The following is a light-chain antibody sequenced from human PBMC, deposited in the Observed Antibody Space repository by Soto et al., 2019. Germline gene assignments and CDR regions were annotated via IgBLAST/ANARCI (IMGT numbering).Light chain of an antibody. Sequence: QSVLTQPASVSGSPGQSITVSCTGTSSDVGGYNSVSWYQQHPGKPPKLIIYEVSNRPSGVSDRFSGSKSGNTASLTISGLQAEDEADYYCSSYTSPSSYVFATGTKVTVL. CDR3: SSYTSPSSYV. CDR2: EVS. V-gene: IGLV2-14*03. CDR1: SSDVGGYNS. J-gene: IGLJ1*01.